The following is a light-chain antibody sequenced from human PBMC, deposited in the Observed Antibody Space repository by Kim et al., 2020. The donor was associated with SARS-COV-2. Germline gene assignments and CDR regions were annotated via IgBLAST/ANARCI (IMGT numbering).Light chain of an antibody. V-gene: IGKV3-20*01. Sequence: EIVLTQSPGTLSLSPGERATLSCRASQSVSSNYLAWYQQKPGQAPRPLIYSASIRATGIPDRFSGSGSGTDFTLTISRLEPEDFAVYYCQQYGSSPITFGQGTRLEIK. CDR3: QQYGSSPIT. CDR2: SAS. J-gene: IGKJ5*01. CDR1: QSVSSNY.